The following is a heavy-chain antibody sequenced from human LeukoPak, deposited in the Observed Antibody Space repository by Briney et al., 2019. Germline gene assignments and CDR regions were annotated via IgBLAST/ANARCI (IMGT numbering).Heavy chain of an antibody. D-gene: IGHD6-6*01. Sequence: ASVKVSCKVSGYTLTELSMHWVRQAPGQGLEWMGWINPNSGGTNYAQKFQGRVTMTRDTSISTAYMELSRLRSDDTAVYYCARGNEYSSSFEFDYWGQGTLVTVSS. V-gene: IGHV1-2*02. CDR3: ARGNEYSSSFEFDY. J-gene: IGHJ4*02. CDR2: INPNSGGT. CDR1: GYTLTELS.